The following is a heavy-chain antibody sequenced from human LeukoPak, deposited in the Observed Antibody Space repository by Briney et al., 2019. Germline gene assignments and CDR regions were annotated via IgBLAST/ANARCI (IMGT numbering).Heavy chain of an antibody. J-gene: IGHJ5*02. CDR1: GYTFTDYY. V-gene: IGHV1-2*02. CDR3: GRGLRYYYDSSDYTNWFDP. CDR2: INPTSGAT. Sequence: ASVKVSCKASGYTFTDYYMHWVRQAPGQGLDWVGWINPTSGATNYAQKFQGRVTMTRDTSSSTAYMELSRLRSDDTAVYYCGRGLRYYYDSSDYTNWFDPWGQGTLVTVSS. D-gene: IGHD3-22*01.